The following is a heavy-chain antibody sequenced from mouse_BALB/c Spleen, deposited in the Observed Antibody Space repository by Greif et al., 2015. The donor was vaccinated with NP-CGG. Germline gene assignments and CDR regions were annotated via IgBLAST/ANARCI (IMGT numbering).Heavy chain of an antibody. Sequence: QVQLQQPGAELVKPGASVKLSCKASGYTFTSYYMYWVKQRPGQGLEWIGGINPSNGGTNFNEKFKSKATLTVDKSSSTAYMQLSSRTSEDSAVYYCTRSGGDGSSYFDYWGQGTTLTVSS. V-gene: IGHV1S81*02. D-gene: IGHD1-1*01. CDR1: GYTFTSYY. CDR3: TRSGGDGSSYFDY. J-gene: IGHJ2*01. CDR2: INPSNGGT.